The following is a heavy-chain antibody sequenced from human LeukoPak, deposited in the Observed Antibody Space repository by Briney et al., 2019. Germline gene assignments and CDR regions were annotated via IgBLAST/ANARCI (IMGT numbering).Heavy chain of an antibody. V-gene: IGHV4-59*08. D-gene: IGHD3-3*01. CDR2: IYYSGST. CDR3: ARHTIFGVANFDY. CDR1: GGSISSYY. J-gene: IGHJ4*02. Sequence: SETPSLTCTVSGGSISSYYWSWIRQPPGKGLEWIGYIYYSGSTNYNPSLKSRVTISVDTSKNQFSLKLSSVTAADTAVYYCARHTIFGVANFDYWGQGTLVAVSS.